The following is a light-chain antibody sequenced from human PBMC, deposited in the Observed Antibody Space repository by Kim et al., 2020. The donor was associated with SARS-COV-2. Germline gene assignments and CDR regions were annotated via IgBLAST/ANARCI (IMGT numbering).Light chain of an antibody. V-gene: IGKV1-5*03. J-gene: IGKJ2*03. CDR1: QSINSW. CDR3: QQYNYWYS. CDR2: KAS. Sequence: DIQMTQSPSTLSASVGDRVTITCRASQSINSWLAWYQQKPGKAPKLLIYKASNLESGVPSRFSGSGSGTEFTLTISSLQPDDFATYYCQQYNYWYSFGQGTKLEI.